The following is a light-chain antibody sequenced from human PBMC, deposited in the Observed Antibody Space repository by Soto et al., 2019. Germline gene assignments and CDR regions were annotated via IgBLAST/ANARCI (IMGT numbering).Light chain of an antibody. Sequence: DIHMTQSPSSLSASLLYRVTITCQASQDISNYLNWYQQKPGKAPKLLIYDASNLETGVPSRFSGSGSGTDFTFTISSLQPEDIATYYCQQYDNPITFGQGTRLEIK. CDR1: QDISNY. V-gene: IGKV1-33*01. CDR2: DAS. J-gene: IGKJ5*01. CDR3: QQYDNPIT.